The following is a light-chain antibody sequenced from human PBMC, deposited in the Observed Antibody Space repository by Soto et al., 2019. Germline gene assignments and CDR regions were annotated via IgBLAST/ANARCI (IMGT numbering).Light chain of an antibody. CDR2: AVT. V-gene: IGLV2-14*01. J-gene: IGLJ1*01. CDR1: SSDVDVYNY. CDR3: STYTSSSTL. Sequence: QSALTQPASVSGSPGQSITISCTGTSSDVDVYNYVSWYQQHPGKAPKLMIYAVTDRPSGVSSRFSGSKSGNTASLTISGLQDEDEADYYCSTYTSSSTLFGTGTKLTVL.